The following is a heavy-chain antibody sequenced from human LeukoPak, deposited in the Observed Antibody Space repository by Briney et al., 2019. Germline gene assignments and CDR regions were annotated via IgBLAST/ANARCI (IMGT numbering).Heavy chain of an antibody. V-gene: IGHV3-48*03. J-gene: IGHJ4*02. D-gene: IGHD6-13*01. CDR3: ARRGGGAAVYDY. CDR2: IDSGGATT. Sequence: GGSLRPSCAASGFTFSGYEMNWVRQAPGKGLEWVSYIDSGGATTNYADSVKGRFTISRDNAKNSLYLQMGSLRAEDTAVYYCARRGGGAAVYDYWGQGTLVTVSS. CDR1: GFTFSGYE.